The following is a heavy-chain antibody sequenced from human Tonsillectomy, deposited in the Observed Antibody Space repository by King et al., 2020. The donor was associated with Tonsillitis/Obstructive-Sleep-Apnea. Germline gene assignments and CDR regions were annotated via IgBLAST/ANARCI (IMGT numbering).Heavy chain of an antibody. CDR3: TKDGEYDNSDYQPYFDY. CDR2: ISGSGGTT. D-gene: IGHD3-22*01. V-gene: IGHV3-23*04. Sequence: VQLVESGGGLVQPGGSLRLSCAASGFTFSNYAINWVRQAPGKGLEWVSVISGSGGTTYYADSVKGRFTISRDNSKNTLYLQMNSLRAEYTAVYYCTKDGEYDNSDYQPYFDYWGLGTLVTVSS. CDR1: GFTFSNYA. J-gene: IGHJ4*02.